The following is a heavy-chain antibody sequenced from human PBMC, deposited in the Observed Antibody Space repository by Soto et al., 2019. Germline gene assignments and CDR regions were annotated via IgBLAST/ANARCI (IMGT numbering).Heavy chain of an antibody. J-gene: IGHJ6*02. Sequence: HPGGSLRLSCAASGFTFSGSAMHWVRQASGKGLEWVGRIRSKANSYATAYAASVKGRFTISRDDSKNTAYLQMNSLKTEDTAVYYCTRHERGYDYYYYGMDVWGQGTTVTVSS. CDR2: IRSKANSYAT. CDR1: GFTFSGSA. D-gene: IGHD5-12*01. V-gene: IGHV3-73*01. CDR3: TRHERGYDYYYYGMDV.